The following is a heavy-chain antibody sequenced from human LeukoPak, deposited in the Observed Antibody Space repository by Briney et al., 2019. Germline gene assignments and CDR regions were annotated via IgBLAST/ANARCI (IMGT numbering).Heavy chain of an antibody. CDR3: ARDRSVGVLPAPPFDF. J-gene: IGHJ4*02. D-gene: IGHD6-6*01. V-gene: IGHV4-61*02. Sequence: SETLSLTCTVSGAFISSGTYYWSWIRQPAGKGLEWIGRFYISGSTHYNPSLKSRVTISADTSKNQFSLTLTSVTAADTAVYYCARDRSVGVLPAPPFDFWGQGTLVTVSS. CDR1: GAFISSGTYY. CDR2: FYISGST.